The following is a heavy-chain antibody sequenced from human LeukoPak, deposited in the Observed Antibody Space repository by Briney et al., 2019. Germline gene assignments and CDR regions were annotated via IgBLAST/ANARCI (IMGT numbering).Heavy chain of an antibody. V-gene: IGHV3-30*18. Sequence: GGSLRLSCAASGLSFGSYGMHWVRQAPGKGLEWVAVISHEGSYQNYADSVKGRFTISRDNSKNTLYLQMNSLRAEDTAVYYCAKDRRYFDWSIPGGAFDIWGQGTMVTVSS. CDR1: GLSFGSYG. CDR2: ISHEGSYQ. J-gene: IGHJ3*02. CDR3: AKDRRYFDWSIPGGAFDI. D-gene: IGHD3-9*01.